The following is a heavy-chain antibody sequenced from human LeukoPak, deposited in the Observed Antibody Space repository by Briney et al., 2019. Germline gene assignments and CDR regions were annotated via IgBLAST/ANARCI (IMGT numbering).Heavy chain of an antibody. D-gene: IGHD6-13*01. CDR3: AKGGVGSIAAAAAPFDY. CDR2: ISGSGGST. Sequence: PGGSLRLSCAASGFTVSSNYMSWVRQAPGKGLEWVSAISGSGGSTYYADSVKGRFTISRDNSKNTLYLQMNSLRAEDTAVYYCAKGGVGSIAAAAAPFDYWGQGTLVTVSS. J-gene: IGHJ4*02. V-gene: IGHV3-23*01. CDR1: GFTVSSNY.